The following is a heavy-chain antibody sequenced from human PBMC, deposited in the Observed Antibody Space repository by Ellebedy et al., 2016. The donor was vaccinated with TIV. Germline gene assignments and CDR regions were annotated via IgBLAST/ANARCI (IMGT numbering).Heavy chain of an antibody. D-gene: IGHD3-10*01. V-gene: IGHV5-51*01. CDR2: IYPGDSEI. CDR3: ARRPLSLVRGATYFDL. CDR1: GYSFTTYW. Sequence: GESLKISCKGSGYSFTTYWIGWVRQMPGKGLEWMGTIYPGDSEIRYSPSFQGQVTISADKSFSTAYLQWSSLKASDTAMYYCARRPLSLVRGATYFDLWGRGTLVTVSS. J-gene: IGHJ2*01.